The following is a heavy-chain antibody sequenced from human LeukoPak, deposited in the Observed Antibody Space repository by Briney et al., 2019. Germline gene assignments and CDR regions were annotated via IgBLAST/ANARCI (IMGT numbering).Heavy chain of an antibody. D-gene: IGHD3-3*02. V-gene: IGHV1-69*13. CDR2: IIPKYSAS. CDR1: GGSFSDYP. Sequence: SVKVSCKASGGSFSDYPINWVRQAPGQGLEWLGGIIPKYSASNYAQAFQGRVTITADESTNTVYMEMSGLRPDDTAVYYCVRPDRIFGVPAAFDAWGQGILVAVSS. J-gene: IGHJ3*01. CDR3: VRPDRIFGVPAAFDA.